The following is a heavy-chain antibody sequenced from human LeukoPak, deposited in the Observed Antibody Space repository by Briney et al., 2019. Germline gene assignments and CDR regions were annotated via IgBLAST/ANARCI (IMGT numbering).Heavy chain of an antibody. D-gene: IGHD4-17*01. Sequence: PSETLSLTCTVSGYSISSGYYWGWIRQPPGKGLEWIGSIYHSGSTYYNPSLKSRVTISVDTSKNQFSLKLNSVTAADTAVYYCARGYYGAPGYWGQGTLVTVSS. V-gene: IGHV4-38-2*02. CDR2: IYHSGST. CDR1: GYSISSGYY. J-gene: IGHJ4*02. CDR3: ARGYYGAPGY.